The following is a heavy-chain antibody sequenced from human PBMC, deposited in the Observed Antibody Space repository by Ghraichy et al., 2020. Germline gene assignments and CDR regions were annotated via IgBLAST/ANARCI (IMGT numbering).Heavy chain of an antibody. Sequence: SQTLSLTCTVSGGSITTYYWSWIRQPPGKGLEWIAYIYYSGGTNYNPSLKSRVTISLDASKNQFTLKLSSVTAADTAVYYCARGWGGDLRSNYYYFGMDVWGQGTTVTVSS. D-gene: IGHD4-17*01. CDR3: ARGWGGDLRSNYYYFGMDV. CDR2: IYYSGGT. CDR1: GGSITTYY. V-gene: IGHV4-59*01. J-gene: IGHJ6*02.